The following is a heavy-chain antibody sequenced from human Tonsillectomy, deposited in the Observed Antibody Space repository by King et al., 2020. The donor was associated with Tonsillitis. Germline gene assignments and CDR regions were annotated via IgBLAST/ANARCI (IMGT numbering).Heavy chain of an antibody. Sequence: TLQESGPPLVKPTQTLTLTCTFSGFSLSSTGVAVGWIRQPPGQALEWLTLIYWNDDKRYSPSLKSRLTITKDTSKNQVVLTMTNMDPVDTATYYCAHTQGGYSGNGWYPSPFDYWGQGILVTVSS. CDR1: GFSLSSTGVA. J-gene: IGHJ4*02. V-gene: IGHV2-5*01. CDR3: AHTQGGYSGNGWYPSPFDY. D-gene: IGHD6-19*01. CDR2: IYWNDDK.